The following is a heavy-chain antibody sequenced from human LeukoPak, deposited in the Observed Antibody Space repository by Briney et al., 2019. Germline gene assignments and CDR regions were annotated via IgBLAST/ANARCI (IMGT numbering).Heavy chain of an antibody. CDR2: AYYGGST. Sequence: SETLSLTCTVSGGSIISNIYYWAWIRQPPGKGLEWIGSAYYGGSTYYNPSLKSRVTIYVDRSNNEFSLRLSSVTAADTALYFCARHGDPNWFDSWGQGTLVTVSS. D-gene: IGHD4-17*01. J-gene: IGHJ5*01. V-gene: IGHV4-39*01. CDR3: ARHGDPNWFDS. CDR1: GGSIISNIYY.